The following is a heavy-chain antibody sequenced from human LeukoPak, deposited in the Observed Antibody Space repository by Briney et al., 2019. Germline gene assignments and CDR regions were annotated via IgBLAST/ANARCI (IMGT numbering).Heavy chain of an antibody. CDR3: ARAGDCSGGSCYLGDAFDI. CDR2: INHSGST. D-gene: IGHD2-15*01. CDR1: GGSFSGYY. Sequence: SETLSLTCAVYGGSFSGYYWSWLRQPPGKGLEWIGEINHSGSTNYNPSLKSRVTIAVDTSKNQFSLKLSSVTAADTAVYYCARAGDCSGGSCYLGDAFDIWRQGTMVTVSS. J-gene: IGHJ3*02. V-gene: IGHV4-34*01.